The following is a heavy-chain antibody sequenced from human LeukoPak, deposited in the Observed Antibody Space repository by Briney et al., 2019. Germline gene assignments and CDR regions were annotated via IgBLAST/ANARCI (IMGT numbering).Heavy chain of an antibody. Sequence: GGSLGLSCAASGFTFSGYAMYWVRQAPGKGLEWVAVISYDGSDKYYADSVKGRFTISRDNSKNTLYVQMNSLRAEDTAVYYCARGRGYCSSTSCHSPDYWGQGTLVTVSS. J-gene: IGHJ4*02. D-gene: IGHD2-2*01. CDR2: ISYDGSDK. V-gene: IGHV3-30-3*01. CDR1: GFTFSGYA. CDR3: ARGRGYCSSTSCHSPDY.